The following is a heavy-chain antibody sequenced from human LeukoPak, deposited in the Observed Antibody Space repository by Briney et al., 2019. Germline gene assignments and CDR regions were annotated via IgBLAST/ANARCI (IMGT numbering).Heavy chain of an antibody. CDR3: ARFGVDYDMDV. V-gene: IGHV4-59*07. J-gene: IGHJ6*02. CDR1: GGSISGYY. D-gene: IGHD3-16*01. CDR2: IHYTGKP. Sequence: SDTLSLTCSVSGGSISGYYWTWLRQPPGKGLEWIGQIHYTGKPDYNPSLKSRITISVDTSKNQVSLQVSSVTAADSAIYYCARFGVDYDMDVWGHGTTVTVFS.